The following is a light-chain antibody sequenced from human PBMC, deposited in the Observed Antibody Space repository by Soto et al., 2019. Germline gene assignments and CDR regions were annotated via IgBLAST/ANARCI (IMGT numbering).Light chain of an antibody. J-gene: IGKJ1*01. Sequence: EIVLTQSPGTLSLSPGERATLSCRASQSVNSNFLAWYQQKPGKAPRLLISGASNRATGSPARFGGSGSGTDLALTSSRRGTEDFAVYYCEQYGKASRMCGQGTRV. CDR2: GAS. CDR3: EQYGKASRM. V-gene: IGKV3-20*01. CDR1: QSVNSNF.